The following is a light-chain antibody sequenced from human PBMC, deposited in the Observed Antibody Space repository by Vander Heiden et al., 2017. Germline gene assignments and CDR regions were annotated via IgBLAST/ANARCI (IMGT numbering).Light chain of an antibody. V-gene: IGKV1-5*03. CDR2: RAS. CDR3: KQYNGYSLS. Sequence: DIQMTQSPSTLSASVGARVTLTFRASQSISTWLPWNQQKPGKAPKLLIYRASSLDSGFPSSFGGSGSGTVFTLTISSLQPNNCATYYGKQYNGYSLSFGGGTKLGIK. J-gene: IGKJ4*01. CDR1: QSISTW.